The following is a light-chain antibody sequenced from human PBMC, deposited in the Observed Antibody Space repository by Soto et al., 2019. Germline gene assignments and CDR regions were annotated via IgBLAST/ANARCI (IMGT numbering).Light chain of an antibody. CDR2: EVT. J-gene: IGLJ1*01. Sequence: QSALTQPASVSGSPGQAITVSCTGTSSDIGGYNYVSWYQQHPGKAPKLMVYEVTNRPSGVSDRFSGSKSGNTASLTISGLQAEDEGYYYCSSYTSRSTLYVFGTGTTLTVL. CDR1: SSDIGGYNY. CDR3: SSYTSRSTLYV. V-gene: IGLV2-14*01.